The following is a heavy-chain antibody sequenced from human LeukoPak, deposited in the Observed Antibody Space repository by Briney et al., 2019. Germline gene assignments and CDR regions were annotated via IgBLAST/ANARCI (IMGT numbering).Heavy chain of an antibody. CDR3: ARLSGPGSGWTTLDY. CDR1: GFTFSNYN. CDR2: INWNGGST. V-gene: IGHV3-20*04. Sequence: GGSLRLSCAASGFTFSNYNMNWVRQAPGQGLEWVSGINWNGGSTGYTDSVKGRFTISRDTAKNSLYLQMNSLRAEDTALYYCARLSGPGSGWTTLDYWGQGTLVTVSS. D-gene: IGHD6-19*01. J-gene: IGHJ4*02.